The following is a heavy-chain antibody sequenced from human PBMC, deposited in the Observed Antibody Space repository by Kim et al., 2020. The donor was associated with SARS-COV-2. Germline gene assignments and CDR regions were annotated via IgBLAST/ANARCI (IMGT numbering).Heavy chain of an antibody. CDR1: GFTFSSYA. CDR3: ARGMATGGEGY. V-gene: IGHV3-30*04. J-gene: IGHJ4*02. CDR2: ISYDGSNK. Sequence: GGSLRLSCAASGFTFSSYAMHWVRQAPGKGLEWVAVISYDGSNKYYADSVKGRFTISRDNSKNTLYLQMNSLRAEDTAVYYCARGMATGGEGYWGQGTLVTVSS. D-gene: IGHD5-12*01.